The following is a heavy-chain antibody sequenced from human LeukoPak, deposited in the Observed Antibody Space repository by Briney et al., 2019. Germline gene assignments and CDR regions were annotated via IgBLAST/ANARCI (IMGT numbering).Heavy chain of an antibody. Sequence: SETLSLTCTVSGGSISSYYWSWIRQPPGKGLEWIGYIYTSGSTNYNPSLKSRVTISVDTSKNQFSLKLSSVTAADTAVYYCARTTYYYDSSGPGGAFDIWGHGTMVTVSS. J-gene: IGHJ3*02. D-gene: IGHD3-22*01. CDR1: GGSISSYY. V-gene: IGHV4-4*09. CDR2: IYTSGST. CDR3: ARTTYYYDSSGPGGAFDI.